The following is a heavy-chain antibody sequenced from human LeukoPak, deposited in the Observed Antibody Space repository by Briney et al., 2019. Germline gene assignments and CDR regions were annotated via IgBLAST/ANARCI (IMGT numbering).Heavy chain of an antibody. D-gene: IGHD3-10*01. CDR1: GGSFSGYY. J-gene: IGHJ6*03. CDR3: ARGRYITRLYYYYHYMDV. V-gene: IGHV4-34*01. CDR2: INHSGST. Sequence: SETLSLTCAVYGGSFSGYYWSWIRQPPGKGLEWIGEINHSGSTNYNPSLKSRVTISVDTSKNQFSLKLSSVTAADTAVYYCARGRYITRLYYYYHYMDVWGKGTMVTVSS.